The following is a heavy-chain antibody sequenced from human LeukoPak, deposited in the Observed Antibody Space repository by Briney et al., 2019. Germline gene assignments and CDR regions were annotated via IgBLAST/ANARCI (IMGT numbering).Heavy chain of an antibody. CDR2: ISGSGGST. V-gene: IGHV3-23*01. Sequence: PGGSLRLSCAASGFTFSIYAMSWVRQAPGKGLEWVSAISGSGGSTYYADSVKGRFTISRDNSKNTLYLQMNSLRAEDTAVYYCARVARGYSYRQFYFDYWGQGTLVTVSS. D-gene: IGHD5-18*01. J-gene: IGHJ4*02. CDR3: ARVARGYSYRQFYFDY. CDR1: GFTFSIYA.